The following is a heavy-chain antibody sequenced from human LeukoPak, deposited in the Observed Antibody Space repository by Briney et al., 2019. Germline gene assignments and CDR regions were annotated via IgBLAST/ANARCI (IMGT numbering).Heavy chain of an antibody. CDR3: ARAPYCSGGSCSFDY. CDR2: IYPGDSDT. D-gene: IGHD2-15*01. V-gene: IGHV5-51*01. CDR1: GSRFTSYW. J-gene: IGHJ4*02. Sequence: GESLKISCKGSGSRFTSYWIGWVRPMPGKGVEWMGIIYPGDSDTIYSPSFQGQVTISADKSNSTAYLQWSSLKASDTAMYYCARAPYCSGGSCSFDYVGQGTLVTVSS.